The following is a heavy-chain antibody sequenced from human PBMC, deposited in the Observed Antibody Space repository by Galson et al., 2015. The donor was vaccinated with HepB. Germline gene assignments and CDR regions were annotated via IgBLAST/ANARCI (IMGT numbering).Heavy chain of an antibody. CDR3: ARDWLVGRIAARPYCYYGMDV. J-gene: IGHJ6*02. Sequence: SLRLSCAASGFTFSDYYMSWVRQAPGKGLEWVSYISSSGSTIYYADSVKGRFTISRDNAKNSLYLQMNSLRAEDTAVYYCARDWLVGRIAARPYCYYGMDVWGQGTTVTVSS. V-gene: IGHV3-11*01. CDR2: ISSSGSTI. CDR1: GFTFSDYY. D-gene: IGHD6-6*01.